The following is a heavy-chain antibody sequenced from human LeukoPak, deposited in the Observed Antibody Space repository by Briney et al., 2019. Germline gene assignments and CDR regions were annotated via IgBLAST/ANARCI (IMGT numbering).Heavy chain of an antibody. V-gene: IGHV3-23*01. CDR3: AKDLDYGNDY. D-gene: IGHD4-17*01. J-gene: IGHJ4*02. CDR1: GFSFSTYA. Sequence: GESLQISCAASGFSFSTYAMNWVRQAPGKGLEWVSALGGSGGSTYYADSVRGRFTISRDNSKNTLYLLMNSLRAEDTAVYYCAKDLDYGNDYWGQGTLVTVSS. CDR2: LGGSGGST.